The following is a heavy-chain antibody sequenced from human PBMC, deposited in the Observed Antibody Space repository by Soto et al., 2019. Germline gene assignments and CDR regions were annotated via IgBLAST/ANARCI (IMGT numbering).Heavy chain of an antibody. CDR1: GGTFSSYA. D-gene: IGHD5-18*01. V-gene: IGHV1-69*01. Sequence: QVQLVQSGAEVKKPGSSVKVSCKASGGTFSSYAISWVRQAPGQGLEWMGGIIPIFGTANYAQKFQGRVTITADESTSTADMELSSLRSEDTAVYYCARVGETAMAGKYCFDYWGQGALVTVSS. CDR2: IIPIFGTA. CDR3: ARVGETAMAGKYCFDY. J-gene: IGHJ4*02.